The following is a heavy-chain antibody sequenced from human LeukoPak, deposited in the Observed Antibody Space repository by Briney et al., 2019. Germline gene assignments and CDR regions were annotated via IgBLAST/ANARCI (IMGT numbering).Heavy chain of an antibody. CDR2: ISYDGSNK. V-gene: IGHV3-30*03. Sequence: GGSLRLSCAASGLTFSSFGMHWVRQAPGKGLEWVAVISYDGSNKYYADSVKGRFTISRDNSKNTLYLQMNSLRAEDTAVCYCATYSSSWYSLPIPLDYWGQGTLITVSS. CDR1: GLTFSSFG. CDR3: ATYSSSWYSLPIPLDY. J-gene: IGHJ4*02. D-gene: IGHD6-13*01.